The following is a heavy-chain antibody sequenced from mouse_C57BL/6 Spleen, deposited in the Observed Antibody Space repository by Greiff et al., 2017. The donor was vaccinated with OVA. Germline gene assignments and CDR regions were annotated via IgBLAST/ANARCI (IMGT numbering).Heavy chain of an antibody. D-gene: IGHD2-1*01. CDR3: ARRVLNYGNWRDARDD. J-gene: IGHJ4*01. V-gene: IGHV5-17*01. CDR2: ISSGSSTI. CDR1: GFTFSDYG. Sequence: EVKLQESGGGLVKPGGSLKLSCAASGFTFSDYGMHWVRQAPEKGLEWVAYISSGSSTIYYADTVKGRFTISRDNAKTTLLLQMTRLRSEDTAMYYCARRVLNYGNWRDARDDWGQGTSVTVSS.